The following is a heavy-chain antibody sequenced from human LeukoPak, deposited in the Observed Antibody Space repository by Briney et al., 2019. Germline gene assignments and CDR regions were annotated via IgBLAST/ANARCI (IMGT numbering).Heavy chain of an antibody. J-gene: IGHJ4*02. CDR1: GYTFTGYY. CDR2: INPNSGGT. D-gene: IGHD3-10*01. V-gene: IGHV1-2*02. Sequence: ASVKVSCKASGYTFTGYYMHWVRQAPGQGLEWMGWINPNSGGTNYALKFQGRVTMTRDTSISTAYMELSRLRSDDTAVYYWARDQRFGELLYYFDYWGQGTLVTVSS. CDR3: ARDQRFGELLYYFDY.